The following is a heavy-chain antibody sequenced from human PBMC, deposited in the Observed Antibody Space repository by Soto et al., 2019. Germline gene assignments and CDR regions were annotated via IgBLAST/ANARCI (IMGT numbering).Heavy chain of an antibody. CDR2: IIPMFGTA. J-gene: IGHJ6*02. Sequence: QVQLVQSGAEVKKPGSSVKISCKASGGTFINHAFSWVRQAPGQGLEWMGGIIPMFGTADYSQKFQGRVTITADESTTTAHMELGSLRSDDSAVYYCARDDATYCGGDCYRYFFYGLDVWGQGTTVTVSS. CDR3: ARDDATYCGGDCYRYFFYGLDV. V-gene: IGHV1-69*01. CDR1: GGTFINHA. D-gene: IGHD2-21*02.